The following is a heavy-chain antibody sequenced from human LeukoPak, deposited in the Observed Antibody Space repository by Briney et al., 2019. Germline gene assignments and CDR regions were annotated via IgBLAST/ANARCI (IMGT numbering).Heavy chain of an antibody. CDR2: IYYSGST. CDR3: ARDLTAITMVRGVHDAFDI. J-gene: IGHJ3*02. CDR1: GGSISSHY. D-gene: IGHD3-10*01. Sequence: PSETLSLTCTVSGGSISSHYWSWIRQPPGKGLEWIGYIYYSGSTNYNPSLKSRVTISEDTSKNQFSLKLSSVTAADTAVYYCARDLTAITMVRGVHDAFDIWGQGTMVTVSS. V-gene: IGHV4-59*11.